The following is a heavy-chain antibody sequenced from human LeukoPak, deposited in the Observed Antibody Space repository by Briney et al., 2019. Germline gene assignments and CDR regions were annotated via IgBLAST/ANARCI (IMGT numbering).Heavy chain of an antibody. J-gene: IGHJ4*02. CDR1: GFTLSSYA. D-gene: IGHD3-22*01. CDR2: IYGSGGSI. CDR3: AKQDSSGSYYFDY. V-gene: IGHV3-23*01. Sequence: GGSLRLSCAASGFTLSSYAMSWVRQAPGQGLEWVAAIYGSGGSIYYADSVKGRFTISRDNSKNTLYLQMNSLRAEDTAVYYCAKQDSSGSYYFDYWGQGTLVTASS.